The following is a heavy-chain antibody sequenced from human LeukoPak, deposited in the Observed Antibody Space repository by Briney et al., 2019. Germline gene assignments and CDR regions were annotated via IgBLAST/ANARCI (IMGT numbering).Heavy chain of an antibody. Sequence: GASVKVSCKASGYTFTGYYMHWVRQAPGQGLEWMGRINPNSGGTNYAQKFQGRVTMTRDTSISTAYMELSRLRSDDTAVYYCARDRGLRYFDWLLRYWGQGTLVTVSS. V-gene: IGHV1-2*06. CDR3: ARDRGLRYFDWLLRY. J-gene: IGHJ4*02. CDR2: INPNSGGT. CDR1: GYTFTGYY. D-gene: IGHD3-9*01.